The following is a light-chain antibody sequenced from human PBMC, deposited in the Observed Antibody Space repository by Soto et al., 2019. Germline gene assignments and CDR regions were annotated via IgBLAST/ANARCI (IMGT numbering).Light chain of an antibody. Sequence: QSALTQPASVSGSPGQSITISCTGTSSDVGGYNYVSWYQQHPGKAPKLMIYDVSNRPLGVSNRFSGSKSGNTASLTISGLQAEDEADYYCSSYTSSSTGYVFGTGTKLTVL. CDR3: SSYTSSSTGYV. CDR1: SSDVGGYNY. V-gene: IGLV2-14*01. J-gene: IGLJ1*01. CDR2: DVS.